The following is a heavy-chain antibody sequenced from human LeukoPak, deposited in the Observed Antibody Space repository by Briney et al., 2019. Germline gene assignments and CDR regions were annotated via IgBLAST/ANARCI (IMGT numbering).Heavy chain of an antibody. CDR1: GGSISSSSYY. Sequence: SETLSLTCTVSGGSISSSSYYWGWIRQPPGKGLEWIGSIYYSGDTYYNPSLKSRRVTISVDTSKNQFSLRLSSVTAADTAVYYCARGLRYGSVSSDFDYWGQGTLVTVSS. CDR2: IYYSGDT. CDR3: ARGLRYGSVSSDFDY. V-gene: IGHV4-39*01. D-gene: IGHD3-10*01. J-gene: IGHJ4*02.